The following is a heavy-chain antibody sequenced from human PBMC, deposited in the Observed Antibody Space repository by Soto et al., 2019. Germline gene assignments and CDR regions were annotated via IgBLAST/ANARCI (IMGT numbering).Heavy chain of an antibody. CDR1: GYSISSGYY. Sequence: SETLSLTCAVSGYSISSGYYWGWIRQPPGKGLEWVGSIYHSGSTYYNPSLKSRVTISVDTSKNQFSLKLSSVTAADTAVYYCATRDIHDYVWGSYRHPTLYYFDYWGQGTLVTVSS. V-gene: IGHV4-38-2*01. D-gene: IGHD3-16*02. CDR3: ATRDIHDYVWGSYRHPTLYYFDY. J-gene: IGHJ4*02. CDR2: IYHSGST.